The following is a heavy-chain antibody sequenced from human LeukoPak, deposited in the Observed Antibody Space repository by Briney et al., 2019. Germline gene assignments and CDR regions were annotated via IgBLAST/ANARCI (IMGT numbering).Heavy chain of an antibody. Sequence: GGSLRLSCAASGFTFSTYDMNWVRQAPGKGLEWVSYISTGGTTMYYADSVKGRFTISRDNAKDSLYLQMNSLRFEDTAVYYCARGPPLFDPWGQGTLVTVSS. J-gene: IGHJ5*02. CDR2: ISTGGTTM. V-gene: IGHV3-48*01. CDR1: GFTFSTYD. CDR3: ARGPPLFDP.